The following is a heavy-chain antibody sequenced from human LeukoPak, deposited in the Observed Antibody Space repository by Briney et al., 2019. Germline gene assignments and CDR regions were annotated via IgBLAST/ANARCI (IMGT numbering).Heavy chain of an antibody. Sequence: SETLSLTCTVSGGSISSSSYYWGWIRQPPGKGLEWIGSIYYSGSTYYNPSLKSRVTISVDRSKNQFSLKLSSVTAADTAVYYCARDINFGSGSHAFDIWGQGTMVTVSS. V-gene: IGHV4-39*07. J-gene: IGHJ3*02. CDR3: ARDINFGSGSHAFDI. CDR1: GGSISSSSYY. D-gene: IGHD3-10*01. CDR2: IYYSGST.